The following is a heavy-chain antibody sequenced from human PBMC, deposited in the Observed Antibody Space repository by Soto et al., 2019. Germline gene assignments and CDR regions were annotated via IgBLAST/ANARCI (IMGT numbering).Heavy chain of an antibody. CDR3: AKDYGDYE. V-gene: IGHV3-23*01. Sequence: PGGSLRLSCAASGFTFCSYAMHWVRQAPGKGLEWVAVITGSGSNKYYADSVKGRFTISRDNSKNTLYLQMNSLRAEDTAVYYCAKDYGDYEWGQGTLVTVSS. CDR1: GFTFCSYA. J-gene: IGHJ4*02. D-gene: IGHD4-17*01. CDR2: ITGSGSNK.